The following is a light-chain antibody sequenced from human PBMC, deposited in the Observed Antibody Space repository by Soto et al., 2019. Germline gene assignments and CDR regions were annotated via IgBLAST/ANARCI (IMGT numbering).Light chain of an antibody. CDR3: QQYNSYPWT. J-gene: IGKJ1*01. Sequence: DIQMTQSPSTLSASVRDRVTLNCRASQSISSWLAWYQQRPGKAPKLLIYDASSLESGVPSRFSGSASGSEFTLTISSLQPDDSATYYCQQYNSYPWTFGQGTKVDIK. V-gene: IGKV1-5*01. CDR1: QSISSW. CDR2: DAS.